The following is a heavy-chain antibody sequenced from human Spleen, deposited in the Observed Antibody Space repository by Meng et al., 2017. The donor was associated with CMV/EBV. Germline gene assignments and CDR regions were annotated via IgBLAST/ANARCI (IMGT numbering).Heavy chain of an antibody. J-gene: IGHJ2*01. CDR3: ARVTIFGVVMSYWYFEL. V-gene: IGHV3-23*01. CDR1: GFTFSTYA. CDR2: LSGSGVTT. D-gene: IGHD3-3*01. Sequence: GESLKISCAASGFTFSTYAMSWVRQAPGKGLEWVSGLSGSGVTTYYADSVKGRVTISRDNSKNSLFLQINSLRAEDTAVYYCARVTIFGVVMSYWYFELWGRGTLVTVSS.